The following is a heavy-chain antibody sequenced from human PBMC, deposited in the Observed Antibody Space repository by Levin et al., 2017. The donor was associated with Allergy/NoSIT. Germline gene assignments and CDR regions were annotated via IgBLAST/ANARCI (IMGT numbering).Heavy chain of an antibody. CDR1: GFTFSRYG. Sequence: GGSLRLSCAASGFTFSRYGMHWVRQASGKGLEIVAAITSNGGSTFYANSVKGRFTISRDSSTNTLYLQMGSLRIEDTAVYYCARTTFTSPDYWGQGTLVTVSS. CDR2: ITSNGGST. J-gene: IGHJ4*02. V-gene: IGHV3-64*01. CDR3: ARTTFTSPDY. D-gene: IGHD2-2*01.